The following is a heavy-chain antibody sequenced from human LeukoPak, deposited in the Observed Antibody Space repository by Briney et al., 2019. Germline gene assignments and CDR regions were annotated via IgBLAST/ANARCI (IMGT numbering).Heavy chain of an antibody. Sequence: GESLEISCQGSGSRFTSYWIGWVRQMPGKGLEWMGIIYPGDSDTRYSPSFQGQVTISADKSISTAYLQWSSLKASDTAMYYCARGYCSSTSCPLGHWGQGTLVTVSS. CDR1: GSRFTSYW. CDR3: ARGYCSSTSCPLGH. D-gene: IGHD2-2*01. J-gene: IGHJ4*02. CDR2: IYPGDSDT. V-gene: IGHV5-51*01.